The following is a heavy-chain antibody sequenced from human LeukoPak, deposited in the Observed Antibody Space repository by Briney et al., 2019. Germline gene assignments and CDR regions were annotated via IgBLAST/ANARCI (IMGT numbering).Heavy chain of an antibody. V-gene: IGHV4-4*02. CDR3: ARGLRDSSSWYGHYYGMDV. Sequence: SGTLSLTCAVSGGSISSSNWWSWVRQPPGKGLEWIGEIYHSGSTNYNPSLKSRVTISVDKSKNQFSLKLSSVTAADTAVYYCARGLRDSSSWYGHYYGMDVWGQGTTVTVSS. CDR2: IYHSGST. D-gene: IGHD6-13*01. J-gene: IGHJ6*02. CDR1: GGSISSSNW.